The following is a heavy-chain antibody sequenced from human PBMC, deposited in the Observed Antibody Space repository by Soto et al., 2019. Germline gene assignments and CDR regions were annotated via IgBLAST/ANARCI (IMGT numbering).Heavy chain of an antibody. D-gene: IGHD3-3*02. J-gene: IGHJ4*02. CDR2: IYHSGTA. CDR1: GGSISSGNHY. V-gene: IGHV4-31*03. CDR3: ARVQYQDIFTASSPRRSIDY. Sequence: QVQLQESGPGLVKPSQTLSLTCTVSGGSISSGNHYWSWIRQHPGKGLEWIGYIYHSGTAYYNPSLKSRVIMSVDTFKNQFALNLKSVTAADTSTYYCARVQYQDIFTASSPRRSIDYWVQGALVTVSS.